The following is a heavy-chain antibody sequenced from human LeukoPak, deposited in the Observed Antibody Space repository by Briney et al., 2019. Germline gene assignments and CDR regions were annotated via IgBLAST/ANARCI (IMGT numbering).Heavy chain of an antibody. CDR2: ISGSGGST. J-gene: IGHJ3*02. Sequence: GGSLRLSCAASGFTFSSYAMSWVRPAPGKGLEWVSAISGSGGSTYYADSVKGRFTISRDNSKNTLYLQMSSLRAEDTAVYYCAKTEYCSGGSCYDFGAFDIWGQGTMVTVSS. D-gene: IGHD2-15*01. V-gene: IGHV3-23*01. CDR1: GFTFSSYA. CDR3: AKTEYCSGGSCYDFGAFDI.